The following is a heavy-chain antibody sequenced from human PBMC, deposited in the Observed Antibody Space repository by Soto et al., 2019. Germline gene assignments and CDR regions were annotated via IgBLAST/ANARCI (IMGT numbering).Heavy chain of an antibody. Sequence: SVKVSCKASGGTFSRYTITWVRQASGQGLEWMGGITPMFGTPNYAQKFQGRVTITADESTSTAYMELSSLRSEDTAMYYCARDGTLYDSSAYYYLYWGQGTLVTVSS. CDR1: GGTFSRYT. CDR2: ITPMFGTP. V-gene: IGHV1-69*13. CDR3: ARDGTLYDSSAYYYLY. J-gene: IGHJ4*02. D-gene: IGHD3-22*01.